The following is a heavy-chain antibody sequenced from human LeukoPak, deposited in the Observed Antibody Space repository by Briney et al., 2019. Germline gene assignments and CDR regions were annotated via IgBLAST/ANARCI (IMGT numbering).Heavy chain of an antibody. Sequence: ASVKVSCKASGYTFTGYYMHWVRQAPGQGLEWMGRINPNSGGTNYAQKFQGRVTMTRDTSISTAYMELSRLRSDDTAVYYCARGKSIAAHCYFDYWGQGTLVTVSS. D-gene: IGHD6-6*01. CDR2: INPNSGGT. J-gene: IGHJ4*02. V-gene: IGHV1-2*06. CDR3: ARGKSIAAHCYFDY. CDR1: GYTFTGYY.